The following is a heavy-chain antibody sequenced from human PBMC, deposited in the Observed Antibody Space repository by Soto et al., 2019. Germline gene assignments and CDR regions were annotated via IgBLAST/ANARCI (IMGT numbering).Heavy chain of an antibody. CDR3: ARELLRGTCETNYIDF. CDR1: GYTFSSFG. Sequence: GASVKVSCKTTGYTFSSFGVSWVRQAPGRGLEWVGWISSYNDDRKYAQKLHGRVTITKDTSTNTAYMELRSLTSDDTGIYYCARELLRGTCETNYIDFCGKGTPVTVYS. V-gene: IGHV1-18*01. D-gene: IGHD1-26*01. J-gene: IGHJ4*02. CDR2: ISSYNDDR.